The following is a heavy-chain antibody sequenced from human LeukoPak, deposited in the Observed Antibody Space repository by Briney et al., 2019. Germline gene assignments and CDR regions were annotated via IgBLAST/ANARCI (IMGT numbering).Heavy chain of an antibody. CDR3: ARANTYYYGSGSFD. V-gene: IGHV4-38-2*01. D-gene: IGHD3-10*01. J-gene: IGHJ4*02. CDR2: IYHSGST. CDR1: GGSFSGYY. Sequence: SETLSLTCAVYGGSFSGYYWGWIRQPPGKGLEWIGSIYHSGSTYYNPSLKSRVTISVDTPKNQFSLKLSSVTAADTAVYYCARANTYYYGSGSFDWGQGTLVTVSS.